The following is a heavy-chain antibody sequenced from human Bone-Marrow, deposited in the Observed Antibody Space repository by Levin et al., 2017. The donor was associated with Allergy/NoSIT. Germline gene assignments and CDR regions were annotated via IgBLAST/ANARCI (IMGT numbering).Heavy chain of an antibody. V-gene: IGHV3-23*01. Sequence: GESLKISCAASRFTFSLYTMSWVRQAPGKGLEWVSSISENGGSTYYADSVQGRFTISRDNSKDTLYLQMNSLRAEDTAIYYCVKWGDYYGSSGYYSWGQGTLVTVSS. D-gene: IGHD3-22*01. CDR1: RFTFSLYT. J-gene: IGHJ4*02. CDR2: ISENGGST. CDR3: VKWGDYYGSSGYYS.